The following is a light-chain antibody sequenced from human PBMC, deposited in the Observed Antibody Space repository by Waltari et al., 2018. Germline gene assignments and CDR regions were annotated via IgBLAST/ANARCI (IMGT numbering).Light chain of an antibody. CDR1: TNDIRDYDS. V-gene: IGLV2-8*01. J-gene: IGLJ2*01. Sequence: QSALTQPPSASGSPGQSVTISCTGTTNDIRDYDSVSWYQKHPGKAPKVIIYEVNKRPSGVPDRFSGSKSGNTASLTVSGLQAEDEADYYCCSYIGHDCVFGGGTKLTVL. CDR2: EVN. CDR3: CSYIGHDCV.